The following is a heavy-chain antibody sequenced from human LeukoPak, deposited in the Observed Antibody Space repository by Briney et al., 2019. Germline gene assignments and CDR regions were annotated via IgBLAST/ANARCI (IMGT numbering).Heavy chain of an antibody. D-gene: IGHD1-26*01. CDR2: INLNSGGT. V-gene: IGHV1-2*02. CDR3: ARVWEYLYYYMDV. Sequence: SVKVSCKASGYTFTGYYIHWVRQAPGQGLEWMGWINLNSGGTNYAQKLQGRVTMTTDTSTSTAYMELRSLRSDDTAVYYCARVWEYLYYYMDVWGKGTTVTVSS. CDR1: GYTFTGYY. J-gene: IGHJ6*03.